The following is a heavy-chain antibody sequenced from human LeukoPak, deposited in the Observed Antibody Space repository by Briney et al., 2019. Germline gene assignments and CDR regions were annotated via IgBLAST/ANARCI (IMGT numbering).Heavy chain of an antibody. CDR1: GGSISSYY. Sequence: SETLSLTCTVSGGSISSYYWSWIRRPPGKGLEWIRYIYYSGSTNYNPSLKSRVTISVDTSKNQFSLKLSSVTAADTAVYYCARLNSLTAVDTAMAILDYWGQGTLVTVSS. CDR3: ARLNSLTAVDTAMAILDY. D-gene: IGHD5-18*01. J-gene: IGHJ4*02. CDR2: IYYSGST. V-gene: IGHV4-59*08.